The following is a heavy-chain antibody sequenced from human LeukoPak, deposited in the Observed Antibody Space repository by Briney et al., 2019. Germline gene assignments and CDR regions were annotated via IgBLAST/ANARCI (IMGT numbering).Heavy chain of an antibody. J-gene: IGHJ6*03. Sequence: SETLSLTCTVSGGSISSSSYYWGWIRQPPGKGLEWIGSIYYSGSTYYNPSLKSRVTISVDTSKNQFSLKLSSVTAADTAVYYCARGLLGYCSSPSCYSAGHYYYYMDVWGKGTTVTVSS. D-gene: IGHD2-2*01. V-gene: IGHV4-39*07. CDR3: ARGLLGYCSSPSCYSAGHYYYYMDV. CDR1: GGSISSSSYY. CDR2: IYYSGST.